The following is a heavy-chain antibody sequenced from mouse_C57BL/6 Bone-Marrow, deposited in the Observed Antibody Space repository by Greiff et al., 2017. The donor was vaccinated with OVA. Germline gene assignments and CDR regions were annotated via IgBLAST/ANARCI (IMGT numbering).Heavy chain of an antibody. CDR2: IDPETGGT. CDR3: TTLLWLRQRYFDV. J-gene: IGHJ1*03. V-gene: IGHV1-15*01. D-gene: IGHD2-2*01. CDR1: GYTFTDYE. Sequence: VQGVESGAELVRPGASVTLSCKASGYTFTDYEMHWVKQTPVHGLEWIGAIDPETGGTAYNQKFKGKAILTADKSSSTAYIELRSLTSEDSAVYYCTTLLWLRQRYFDVWGTGTTVTVSS.